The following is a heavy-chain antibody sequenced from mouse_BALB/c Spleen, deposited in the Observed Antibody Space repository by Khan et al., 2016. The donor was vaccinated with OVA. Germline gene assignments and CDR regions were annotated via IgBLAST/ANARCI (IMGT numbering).Heavy chain of an antibody. Sequence: QVQLKESGPGLVAPSQSLSITCTVTGFSLTSYGVSWVRQPPGKGLEWLGVIWGDGNTNYHSTLISRLSISKDDSKSQVFLKLNSLQTDDTATYXHVKQNHGTLYAVDYWGQGTSVTVSS. J-gene: IGHJ4*01. CDR1: GFSLTSYG. CDR2: IWGDGNT. CDR3: VKQNHGTLYAVDY. D-gene: IGHD2-1*01. V-gene: IGHV2-3*01.